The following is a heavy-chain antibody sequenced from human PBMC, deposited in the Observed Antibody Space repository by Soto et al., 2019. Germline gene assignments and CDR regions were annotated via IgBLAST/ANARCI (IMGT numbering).Heavy chain of an antibody. CDR1: GGTFSSYT. CDR2: IIPILGIA. CDR3: ARRLGSWGSRCYTGFYGMDV. J-gene: IGHJ6*02. V-gene: IGHV1-69*02. D-gene: IGHD6-13*01. Sequence: AVKVSCKASGGTFSSYTISWGRQAPGQGLEWMGRIIPILGIANYAQKFQGRVTITADKSTSTAYMELSSLRSEDTAVYYCARRLGSWGSRCYTGFYGMDVWG.